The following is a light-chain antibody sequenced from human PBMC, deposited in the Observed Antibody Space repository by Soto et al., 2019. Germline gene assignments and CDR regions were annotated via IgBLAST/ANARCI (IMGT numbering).Light chain of an antibody. V-gene: IGKV3-15*01. CDR2: GAS. CDR3: QQYNNWPPYT. J-gene: IGKJ2*01. Sequence: EIVMTQSQATRSGYPGEKATFSCSASQRVSLNLAGYQKKAGQAPRLLIYGASPRATGIPARFSGSGSGTDFTLTISSLQSEDFAVYYCQQYNNWPPYTFGQGTMLEIK. CDR1: QRVSLN.